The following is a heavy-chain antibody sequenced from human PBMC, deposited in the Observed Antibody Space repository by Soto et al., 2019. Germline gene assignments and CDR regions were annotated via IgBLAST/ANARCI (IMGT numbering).Heavy chain of an antibody. J-gene: IGHJ6*02. CDR3: ARRGSGVILYGMDV. Sequence: QVQRVQSGAEVKKPGSSVKGSCQASGGTFSSYAISWVRQAPGQGLEWMGGIIPIFGTANYAQKFQGRVTITADEATTTAYMELRSLRSEDTAVYYCARRGSGVILYGMDVWGQGTTVTVSS. D-gene: IGHD2-21*01. V-gene: IGHV1-69*01. CDR2: IIPIFGTA. CDR1: GGTFSSYA.